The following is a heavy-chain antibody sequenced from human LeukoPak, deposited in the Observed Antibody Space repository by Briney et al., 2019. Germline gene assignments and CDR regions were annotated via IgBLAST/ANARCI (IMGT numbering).Heavy chain of an antibody. CDR1: GYTFRDYS. CDR2: ISSTATYI. Sequence: GGSLRLSCAASGYTFRDYSVNWVRQVPGKGLEWVSSISSTATYIYYADSVKGRFTISRDNAKNSLFLQMNSLRDEDTAVYYCVSGNDPDYLWTTYRLDAFDIWGQGTMVIVSS. V-gene: IGHV3-21*01. CDR3: VSGNDPDYLWTTYRLDAFDI. J-gene: IGHJ3*02. D-gene: IGHD3-16*02.